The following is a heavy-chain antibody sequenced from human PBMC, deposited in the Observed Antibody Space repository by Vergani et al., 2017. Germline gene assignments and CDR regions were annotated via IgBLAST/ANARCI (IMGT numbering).Heavy chain of an antibody. D-gene: IGHD6-13*01. CDR3: VKNSIAAAPVLGMDV. CDR2: ISSNGGSR. Sequence: EVQLVESGGGLVQPGGSLRLSCSASGFTFSSYAMHWVRQAPGKGLEYVSAISSNGGSRYYADSVKGRFTISRDNSKNTLYLQMSSLRAEDTAVYYCVKNSIAAAPVLGMDVWGQGTTVTVSS. J-gene: IGHJ6*02. CDR1: GFTFSSYA. V-gene: IGHV3-64D*06.